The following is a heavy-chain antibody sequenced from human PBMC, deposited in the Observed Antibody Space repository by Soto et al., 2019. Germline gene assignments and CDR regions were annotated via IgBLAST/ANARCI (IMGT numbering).Heavy chain of an antibody. V-gene: IGHV3-33*01. Sequence: GSLRLSCAASGFTFSSYGMHWVRQAPGKGLEWVAVIWYDGSNKYYADSVKGRFTISRDNSKNTLYLQMNSLRAEDTAVYYCARDLLVSADSYSSSWDRNYYYYGMDVWGQGTTVTVSS. D-gene: IGHD6-13*01. CDR1: GFTFSSYG. CDR3: ARDLLVSADSYSSSWDRNYYYYGMDV. J-gene: IGHJ6*02. CDR2: IWYDGSNK.